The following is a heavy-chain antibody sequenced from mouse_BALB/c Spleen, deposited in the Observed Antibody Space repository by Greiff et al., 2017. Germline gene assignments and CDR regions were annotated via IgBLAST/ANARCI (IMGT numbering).Heavy chain of an antibody. CDR3: ARRDYFDY. CDR1: GFAFSSYD. Sequence: EVKLVESGGGLVKPGGSLKLSCAASGFAFSSYDMSWVRQTPEKRLEWVAYISSGGGSTYYPDTVKGRFTISRDNAKNTLYLQTSSLKSEDTAMYYCARRDYFDYWGQGTTLTVSS. V-gene: IGHV5-12-1*01. J-gene: IGHJ2*01. CDR2: ISSGGGST.